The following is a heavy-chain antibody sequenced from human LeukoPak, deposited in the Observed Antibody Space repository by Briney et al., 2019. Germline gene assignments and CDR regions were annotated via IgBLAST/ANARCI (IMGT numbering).Heavy chain of an antibody. CDR1: GFTFSNYA. Sequence: HAGGSLRLSCAASGFTFSNYAMNWVRQAPGKGLERVSVITGSGGTTFYADSVKGRFTISRDSAKNSLYLQMNSLRAEDTAVYYCARMAYYDFWSGSPALAFDIWGQGTMVTVSS. D-gene: IGHD3-3*01. J-gene: IGHJ3*02. CDR2: ITGSGGTT. V-gene: IGHV3-23*01. CDR3: ARMAYYDFWSGSPALAFDI.